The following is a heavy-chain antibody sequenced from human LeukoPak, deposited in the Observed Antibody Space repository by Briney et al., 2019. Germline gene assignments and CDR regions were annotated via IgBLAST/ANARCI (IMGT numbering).Heavy chain of an antibody. CDR2: IKPDGTTK. Sequence: GGSLRLSCAASGFTFSTYSMSWVRQAPGKGLEWVANIKPDGTTKFYVDSVKGRFTISRDNALNSLYLQMNSLRAEDTAIYYCARSIPYGTTWYGRSDYWGQGTLVTVSS. CDR1: GFTFSTYS. J-gene: IGHJ4*02. CDR3: ARSIPYGTTWYGRSDY. V-gene: IGHV3-7*03. D-gene: IGHD6-13*01.